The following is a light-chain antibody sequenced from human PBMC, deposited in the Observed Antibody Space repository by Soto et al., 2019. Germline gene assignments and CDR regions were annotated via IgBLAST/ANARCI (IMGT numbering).Light chain of an antibody. Sequence: QSVLTQPASVSGSPGQSITVSCTGTSSDIGHYDYVSWYQQHPGKAPKLMIYGVSNRPSGVSSRFSGSKSGNTASLTISGLQTEDEAVYYCSSFTTSSTPVFGTGTKVTVL. CDR3: SSFTTSSTPV. CDR2: GVS. V-gene: IGLV2-14*01. J-gene: IGLJ1*01. CDR1: SSDIGHYDY.